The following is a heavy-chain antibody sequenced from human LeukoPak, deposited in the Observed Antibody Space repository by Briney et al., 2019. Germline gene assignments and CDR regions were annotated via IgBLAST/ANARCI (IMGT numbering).Heavy chain of an antibody. CDR3: ARVPRSIAAVTP. D-gene: IGHD6-13*01. CDR1: GGSISSGSYY. V-gene: IGHV4-61*02. Sequence: SQILSLTCTVSGGSISSGSYYWSWIRQPAGKGLEWIGRIYTSGSTNYNPSLKSRVTISVDTSKNQFSLKLSSVTAADTAVYYCARVPRSIAAVTPWGQGTLVTVSS. J-gene: IGHJ4*02. CDR2: IYTSGST.